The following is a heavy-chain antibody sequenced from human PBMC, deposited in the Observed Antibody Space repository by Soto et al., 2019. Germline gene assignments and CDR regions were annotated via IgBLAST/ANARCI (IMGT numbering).Heavy chain of an antibody. Sequence: QVQLVQSGAEVKKPGSSVKVSCKASGGTFSSYAISWVRQAPGQGLEWMGGIIPIFGTANYAQKFQGRVTITADESTSTADMELSSLRSEDTAVYYCARVSLVGATEYFDYWGQGTLVTVSS. J-gene: IGHJ4*02. V-gene: IGHV1-69*12. CDR1: GGTFSSYA. CDR2: IIPIFGTA. CDR3: ARVSLVGATEYFDY. D-gene: IGHD1-26*01.